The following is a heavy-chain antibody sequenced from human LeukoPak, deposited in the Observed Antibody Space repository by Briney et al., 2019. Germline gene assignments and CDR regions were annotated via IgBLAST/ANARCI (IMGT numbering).Heavy chain of an antibody. V-gene: IGHV3-21*01. CDR1: GFTLSSYS. J-gene: IGHJ4*02. D-gene: IGHD2-15*01. Sequence: PGGSLRLSCAASGFTLSSYSMNWVRQAPGKGLEWVSSISSSSSYIYYADSVKGRFTISRDNAKNSLYLQMNSLRAEDTAVYYCARGPIYCSPVGCPFDYWGQGTLVTVSS. CDR2: ISSSSSYI. CDR3: ARGPIYCSPVGCPFDY.